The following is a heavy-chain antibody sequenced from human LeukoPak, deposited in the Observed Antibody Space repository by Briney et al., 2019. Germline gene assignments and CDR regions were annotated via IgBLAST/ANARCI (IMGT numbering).Heavy chain of an antibody. Sequence: GGSLRLSCAASGFTFSSYGMHWVRQAPGKGLEWVAVISYDGSNKYYADSVKGRFTISRDNSKNTLYLQMNSLRAEDTAVYYCARGSYGSGSYRTSNFDYWGQGTLVTVSS. D-gene: IGHD3-10*01. CDR2: ISYDGSNK. V-gene: IGHV3-30*19. CDR3: ARGSYGSGSYRTSNFDY. J-gene: IGHJ4*02. CDR1: GFTFSSYG.